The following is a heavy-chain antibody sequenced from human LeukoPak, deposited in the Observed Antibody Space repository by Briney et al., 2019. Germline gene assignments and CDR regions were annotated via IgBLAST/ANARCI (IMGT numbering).Heavy chain of an antibody. CDR3: ARAVAGTVWFDP. J-gene: IGHJ5*02. V-gene: IGHV1-69*05. CDR2: IIPIFGTA. Sequence: SVKVSCKASGGTFISYAISWVRQAPGQGLEWMGRIIPIFGTANYAQKFQGRVTITTDESTSTAYMELSSLRSEDTAVYSRARAVAGTVWFDPWGQGTLVTVSS. D-gene: IGHD6-19*01. CDR1: GGTFISYA.